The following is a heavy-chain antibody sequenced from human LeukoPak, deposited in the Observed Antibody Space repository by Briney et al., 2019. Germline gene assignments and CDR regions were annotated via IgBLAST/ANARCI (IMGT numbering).Heavy chain of an antibody. CDR3: ARETTVTRDAFDI. CDR2: ISSSSSYI. D-gene: IGHD4-17*01. V-gene: IGHV3-21*01. J-gene: IGHJ3*02. Sequence: SGGSLRLSCAASGFTFSSYEVNWVRQAPGKGLEWVSSISSSSSYIYYADSVKGRFTISRDNAKNSLYLQMNSLRAEDTAVYYCARETTVTRDAFDIWGQGTMVTVSS. CDR1: GFTFSSYE.